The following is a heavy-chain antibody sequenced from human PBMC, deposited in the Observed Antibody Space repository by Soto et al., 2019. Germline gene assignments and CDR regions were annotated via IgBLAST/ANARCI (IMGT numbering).Heavy chain of an antibody. CDR2: INPNSGGT. J-gene: IGHJ6*02. CDR1: GYTFTGYY. CDR3: AREEVITMVRGGSLSYYYYYGMDV. V-gene: IGHV1-2*04. Sequence: GASVKVSCKASGYTFTGYYMHWVRQAPGQGLEWMGWINPNSGGTNYAQKFQGWVTMTRDTSISTAYMELSRLRSDDTAVYYCAREEVITMVRGGSLSYYYYYGMDVWGQGTTVTVSS. D-gene: IGHD3-10*01.